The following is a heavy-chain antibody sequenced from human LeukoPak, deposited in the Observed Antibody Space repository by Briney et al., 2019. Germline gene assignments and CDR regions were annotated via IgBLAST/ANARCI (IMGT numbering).Heavy chain of an antibody. D-gene: IGHD3-10*01. V-gene: IGHV1-8*01. Sequence: ASVKVSCKASGYTFTSYDINWVRQATGQGLEWMGWMNPNSGNTGYAQKFQGRVTMTRSTSISTAYMELSSLRSEDTAVYYCTVRGVIIRTPYYYYMDVWGKGTTVTISS. CDR1: GYTFTSYD. J-gene: IGHJ6*03. CDR2: MNPNSGNT. CDR3: TVRGVIIRTPYYYYMDV.